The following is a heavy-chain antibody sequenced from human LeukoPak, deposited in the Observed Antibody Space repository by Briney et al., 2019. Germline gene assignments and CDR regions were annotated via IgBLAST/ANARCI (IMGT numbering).Heavy chain of an antibody. CDR1: GFTFSDYY. V-gene: IGHV3-11*01. Sequence: GGSLRLSCAASGFTFSDYYMSWIRQAPGKGLERVSYISSSGSTIYYADSVKGRFTISRDNAKNSLYLQMNSLRAEDTAVYYCARVPPSHDYGDYVHDYWGQGTLVTVSS. CDR3: ARVPPSHDYGDYVHDY. CDR2: ISSSGSTI. J-gene: IGHJ4*02. D-gene: IGHD4-17*01.